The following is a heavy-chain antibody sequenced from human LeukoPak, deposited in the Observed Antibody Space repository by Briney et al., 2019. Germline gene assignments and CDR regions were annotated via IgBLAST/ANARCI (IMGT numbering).Heavy chain of an antibody. CDR2: IYYSGST. CDR3: ATRLDVIMNFPPGDY. CDR1: GGSISSYY. Sequence: SETLSLTCTVSGGSISSYYWSWIRQPPGKGLEWIGYIYYSGSTNYNPSLKSRVTISVDTSKNQFSLKLSSVTAADTAVYYCATRLDVIMNFPPGDYWGQGTLVTVSS. J-gene: IGHJ4*02. V-gene: IGHV4-59*01. D-gene: IGHD2-21*01.